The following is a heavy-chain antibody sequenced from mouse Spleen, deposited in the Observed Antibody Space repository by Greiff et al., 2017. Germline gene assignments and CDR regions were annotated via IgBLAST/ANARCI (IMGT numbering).Heavy chain of an antibody. Sequence: EVQLQQSGPVLVKPGASVKMSCKASGYTFTDYYMNWVKQSHGKSLEWIGVINPYNGGTSYNQKFKDKATLTVDKSSSTAYMELNSLTSEDSAVYYCAREGYYGSKAWFAYWGQGTLVTVSA. CDR1: GYTFTDYY. CDR2: INPYNGGT. V-gene: IGHV1-19*01. J-gene: IGHJ3*01. CDR3: AREGYYGSKAWFAY. D-gene: IGHD1-1*01.